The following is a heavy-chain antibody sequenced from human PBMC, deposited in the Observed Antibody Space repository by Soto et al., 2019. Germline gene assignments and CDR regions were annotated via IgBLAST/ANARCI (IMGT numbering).Heavy chain of an antibody. V-gene: IGHV4-30-2*01. J-gene: IGHJ4*02. CDR3: ARRYGGNFDY. Sequence: PSETPSLTCAVSGGSISSCGYSWSWIRQPPGKGLEWIGYIYHSGSTYYNPSLKSRVTISVDRSKNQFSLKLSSVTAADTAVYYCARRYGGNFDYWGQGTLVTVSS. CDR1: GGSISSCGYS. D-gene: IGHD3-16*01. CDR2: IYHSGST.